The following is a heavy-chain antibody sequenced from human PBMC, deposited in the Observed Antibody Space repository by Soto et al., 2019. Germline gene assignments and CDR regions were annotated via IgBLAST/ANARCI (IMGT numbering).Heavy chain of an antibody. CDR3: ARIPYDNSCTISDF. CDR2: IYAGSIT. Sequence: GGSQRLSNTVAWGKGVGQYMSWVRQLACKGLEWVSVIYAGSITFYADSVKGRFTISRDDSKNSLYLQMNSLRAEDTAVYYCARIPYDNSCTISDFWGQGTSVPVSS. V-gene: IGHV3-53*01. D-gene: IGHD3-22*01. J-gene: IGHJ4*02. CDR1: WGKGVGQY.